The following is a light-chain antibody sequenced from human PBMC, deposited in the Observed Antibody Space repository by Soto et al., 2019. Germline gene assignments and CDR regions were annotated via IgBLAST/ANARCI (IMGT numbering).Light chain of an antibody. CDR2: GPS. CDR3: QQYGGSPWT. Sequence: EMVLTQSPGTLSLSPGERATLSCRASQSVSRSYLAWYQQKPGQAPRLPIYGPSSRATGIPARFSGSGSGTDFTLTISRLDPEDFAVYYCQQYGGSPWTFGQGTKVEIK. V-gene: IGKV3-20*01. CDR1: QSVSRSY. J-gene: IGKJ1*01.